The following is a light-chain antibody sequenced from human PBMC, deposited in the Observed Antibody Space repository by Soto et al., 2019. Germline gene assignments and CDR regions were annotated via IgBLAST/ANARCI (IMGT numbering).Light chain of an antibody. CDR3: QSYDSSLRAVV. CDR2: GNS. V-gene: IGLV1-40*01. CDR1: SSNIGAGYD. Sequence: QSVLTQPPSVSGAPGQRVTISCTGSSSNIGAGYDVHWYQQLPGTAPKLLIYGNSNRPSGVPDRFSGSKSGTSASLAITGLQDEDEADYYGQSYDSSLRAVVFGGGTKLTVL. J-gene: IGLJ2*01.